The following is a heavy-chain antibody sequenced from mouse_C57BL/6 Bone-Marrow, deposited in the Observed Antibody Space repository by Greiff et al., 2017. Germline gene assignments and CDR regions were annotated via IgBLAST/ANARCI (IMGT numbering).Heavy chain of an antibody. V-gene: IGHV5-17*01. CDR1: GFTFSDYG. Sequence: EVKLMESGGGLVKPGGSLKLSCAASGFTFSDYGMHWVRQAPEKGLEWVAYISSGSSPIYYADTVKGRVTISRDNAKNTLFLQMTSLRSEDTAMYYCARRPLMDYWGQGTSVTVSS. CDR2: ISSGSSPI. J-gene: IGHJ4*01. CDR3: ARRPLMDY.